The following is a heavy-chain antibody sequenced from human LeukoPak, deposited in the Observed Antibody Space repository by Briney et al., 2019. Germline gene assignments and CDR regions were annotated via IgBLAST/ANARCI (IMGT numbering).Heavy chain of an antibody. J-gene: IGHJ6*03. D-gene: IGHD3-22*01. CDR2: IYYSGST. V-gene: IGHV4-39*07. CDR3: TRAASSGPLFTYHMDV. CDR1: GGSINSNSYY. Sequence: SETLSLTCTVSGGSINSNSYYWGWIRQPPGKGLEWIGSIYYSGSTYYNPSLKSRATISVDTSKNQFSLKLTSVTAADTAVYYCTRAASSGPLFTYHMDVWGKGTTVTVSS.